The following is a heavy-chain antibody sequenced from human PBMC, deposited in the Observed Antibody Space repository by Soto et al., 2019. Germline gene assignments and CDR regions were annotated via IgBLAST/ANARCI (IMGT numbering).Heavy chain of an antibody. CDR3: ARVRSGPSSMDV. J-gene: IGHJ6*02. D-gene: IGHD6-25*01. CDR2: ISSIGST. Sequence: SETLSLTCTVSGGSISSGGYYWSWIRQFPGKGLEWIGYISSIGSTYYNPSLGSRLSMSVDTSKDQFSLKLSSVTAADTAVYYCARVRSGPSSMDVWGQGTTVTVSS. V-gene: IGHV4-31*03. CDR1: GGSISSGGYY.